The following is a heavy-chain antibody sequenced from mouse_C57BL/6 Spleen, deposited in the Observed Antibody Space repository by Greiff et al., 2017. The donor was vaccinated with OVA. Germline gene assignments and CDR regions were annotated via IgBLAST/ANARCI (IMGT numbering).Heavy chain of an antibody. J-gene: IGHJ3*01. CDR1: GFNIKDDY. CDR2: IDPENGDT. CDR3: TTNSWFAY. Sequence: EVQLQQSGAELVRPGASVKLSCTASGFNIKDDYMHWVKQRPEQGLEWIGWIDPENGDTEYASKFQGKATIIADTSSNTAHLQLSRLTSEDTAVYYCTTNSWFAYWGQGTLVTVSA. D-gene: IGHD1-3*01. V-gene: IGHV14-4*01.